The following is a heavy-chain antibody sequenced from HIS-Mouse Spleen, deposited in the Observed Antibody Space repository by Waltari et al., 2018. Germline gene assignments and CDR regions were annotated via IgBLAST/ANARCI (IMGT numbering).Heavy chain of an antibody. Sequence: QLQLQESGPGLVKPSETLSLTCTVSGGSISSSSYYWGWIRQPPGTGLEWIGSIYYSGSTYYNPSLKSRVTISVDTSKNQFSLKLSSVTAADTAVYYCARAYYYGSGSYYKGYFDYWGQGTLVTVSS. J-gene: IGHJ4*02. D-gene: IGHD3-10*01. CDR1: GGSISSSSYY. CDR3: ARAYYYGSGSYYKGYFDY. CDR2: IYYSGST. V-gene: IGHV4-39*07.